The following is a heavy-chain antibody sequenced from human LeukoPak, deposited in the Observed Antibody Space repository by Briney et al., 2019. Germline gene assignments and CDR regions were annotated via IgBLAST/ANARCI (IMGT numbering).Heavy chain of an antibody. D-gene: IGHD3-16*01. Sequence: SETLSLTCTVSGGSVYTSSYYWGWIRQFPGKGLEWIASIFYNGNTYYNPSLKSRVAISTDTSRNQFSLKLTSVTAADTAVYYRARRGENWGIAFDVWGQGTMVTVSS. CDR3: ARRGENWGIAFDV. CDR2: IFYNGNT. V-gene: IGHV4-39*01. CDR1: GGSVYTSSYY. J-gene: IGHJ3*01.